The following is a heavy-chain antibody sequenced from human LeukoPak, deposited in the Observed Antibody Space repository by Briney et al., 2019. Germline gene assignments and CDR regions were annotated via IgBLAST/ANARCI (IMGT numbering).Heavy chain of an antibody. J-gene: IGHJ6*03. Sequence: KPSETLSLTCTVSGGSISAYYGSWIRQAAGKGLEWIARIYTSGSTIYNPSLKSLVTMSLDTFKNQFSLKLSSVTAADTAVYYCARGIYCSSTTCYYYYYYMDVWGKGTTVTVSS. CDR2: IYTSGST. V-gene: IGHV4-4*07. CDR3: ARGIYCSSTTCYYYYYYMDV. D-gene: IGHD2-2*01. CDR1: GGSISAYY.